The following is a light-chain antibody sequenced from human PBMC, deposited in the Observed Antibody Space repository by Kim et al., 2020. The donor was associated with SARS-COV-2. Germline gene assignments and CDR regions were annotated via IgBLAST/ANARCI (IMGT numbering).Light chain of an antibody. CDR3: QQYGSSPPMYT. CDR1: QSVSSSY. J-gene: IGKJ2*01. CDR2: GAS. V-gene: IGKV3-20*01. Sequence: PGESATLSCRASQSVSSSYLAWYQQKPGQAPRLLIYGASSRATDIPDRFSGSGSGTDFTLTISRLEPEDFAVYYCQQYGSSPPMYTFGQGTKLEI.